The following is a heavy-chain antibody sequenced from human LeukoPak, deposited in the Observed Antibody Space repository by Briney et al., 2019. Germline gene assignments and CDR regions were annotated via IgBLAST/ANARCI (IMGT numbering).Heavy chain of an antibody. V-gene: IGHV3-7*01. J-gene: IGHJ4*02. CDR1: GFTFSSYW. CDR3: ARDHAVDGLVFDL. D-gene: IGHD5-24*01. CDR2: MKYDGSRI. Sequence: AGGSLRLSCAASGFTFSSYWMNWVRQAPGKGLEWEASMKYDGSRIYYVDSVKGRFTISRDNAKNSLYLQMNSLRAEDTAVYYCARDHAVDGLVFDLWGQGTLVTVSS.